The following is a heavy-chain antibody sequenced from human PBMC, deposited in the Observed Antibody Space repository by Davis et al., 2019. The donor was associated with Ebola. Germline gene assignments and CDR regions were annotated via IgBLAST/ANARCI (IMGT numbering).Heavy chain of an antibody. CDR2: IYYSGST. Sequence: PSETLSLTCTVSGGSISSGGYYWSWIRQHPGKGLEWIGNIYYSGSTYYKPSLKSRVTISLDTSKNQFSLNLYSVTAADTAVYYCARWNEGSDHWGQGTLITVSS. V-gene: IGHV4-31*03. D-gene: IGHD1-1*01. CDR1: GGSISSGGYY. CDR3: ARWNEGSDH. J-gene: IGHJ4*02.